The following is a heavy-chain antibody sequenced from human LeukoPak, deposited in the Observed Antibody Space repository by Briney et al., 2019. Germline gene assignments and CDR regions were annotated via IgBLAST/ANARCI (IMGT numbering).Heavy chain of an antibody. CDR2: ISYDENTK. Sequence: GSLRLSCAASGFTFISYGMHWVRQAPGKGLEWVAIISYDENTKYYADYVKGRFTISRDNSKNTVYLQMNSLRAEDTAVYYCAKDKATVNSAPDYWGQGTLVTVSS. CDR1: GFTFISYG. D-gene: IGHD3-10*01. CDR3: AKDKATVNSAPDY. J-gene: IGHJ4*02. V-gene: IGHV3-30*18.